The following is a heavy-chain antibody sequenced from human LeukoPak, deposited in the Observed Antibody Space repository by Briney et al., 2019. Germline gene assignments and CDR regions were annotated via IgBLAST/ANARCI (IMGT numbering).Heavy chain of an antibody. CDR1: GGSFGDDY. CDR2: IVHSGGT. CDR3: ARGGSPSRLYYYYYYGMDV. Sequence: SETLSLTCAVYGGSFGDDYWTWIRQPPGKGLEWIGQIVHSGGTTYNPSLKSRVTISVDTSKNQFSLRVNSVTAADTAVYYCARGGSPSRLYYYYYYGMDVWGQGTTVTVSS. J-gene: IGHJ6*02. V-gene: IGHV4-34*01.